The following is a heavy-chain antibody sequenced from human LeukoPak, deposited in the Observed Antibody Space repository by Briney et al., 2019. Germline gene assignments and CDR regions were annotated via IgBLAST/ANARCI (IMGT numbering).Heavy chain of an antibody. V-gene: IGHV4-59*08. CDR2: IYYSGST. J-gene: IGHJ4*02. Sequence: SETLSLTCTVSGGSISSYYWSWIRQPPGKGLEWIGYIYYSGSTNYNPSLKSRVTISVDTSKNQFSLKLSSVTAADTAVYYCARAPRSGPNYFDSWGQGTLVTVSS. CDR1: GGSISSYY. CDR3: ARAPRSGPNYFDS.